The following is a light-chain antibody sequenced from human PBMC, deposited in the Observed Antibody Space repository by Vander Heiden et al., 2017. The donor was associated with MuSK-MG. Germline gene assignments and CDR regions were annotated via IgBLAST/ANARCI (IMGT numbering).Light chain of an antibody. V-gene: IGKV1-39*01. CDR3: QQRDYTHMHT. Sequence: DIQMTPSPSSLSASVGDRVTIASRASQSISGFLNLYPQNPVKPPKLLIYAASNLPCGLAARVSDSAPGTCFTRTSRSRQTEDFAAYYCQQRDYTHMHTLGPGTKLEI. J-gene: IGKJ2*01. CDR1: QSISGF. CDR2: AAS.